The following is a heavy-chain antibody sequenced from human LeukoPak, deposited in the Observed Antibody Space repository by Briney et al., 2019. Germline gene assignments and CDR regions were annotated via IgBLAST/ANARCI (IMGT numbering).Heavy chain of an antibody. CDR3: ASHYSSGSYRYTGSFDS. V-gene: IGHV4-34*01. Sequence: SETLSLTCAVYGGSFSDYYWSWIRQPPGKGLEWIGEINHSGTTNYSPSLKSRVPISVDTSKNQFSLKLNSVTAADAAMYYCASHYSSGSYRYTGSFDSWGQGMLVNVSS. CDR1: GGSFSDYY. D-gene: IGHD3-16*02. CDR2: INHSGTT. J-gene: IGHJ4*02.